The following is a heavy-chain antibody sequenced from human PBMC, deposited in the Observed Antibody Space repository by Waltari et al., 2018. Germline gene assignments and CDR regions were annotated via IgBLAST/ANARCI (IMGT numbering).Heavy chain of an antibody. V-gene: IGHV5-51*01. Sequence: EVQLVQSGAEVKKPGESLKISCKGSGYSFTSYWIGWVRQMPGKGLEWMGIIYPGDSDTRYSPSFQGKVTISADKSISTAYLQWSSLKASDTAMYYCARAQPYYDFWSGYYRADAFDIWGQGTMVTVSS. J-gene: IGHJ3*02. CDR2: IYPGDSDT. CDR3: ARAQPYYDFWSGYYRADAFDI. D-gene: IGHD3-3*01. CDR1: GYSFTSYW.